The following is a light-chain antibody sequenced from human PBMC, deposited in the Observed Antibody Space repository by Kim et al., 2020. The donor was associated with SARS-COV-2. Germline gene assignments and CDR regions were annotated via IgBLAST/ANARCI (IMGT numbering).Light chain of an antibody. CDR2: GAS. CDR1: QSRDTNS. CDR3: QQYHCAPRT. J-gene: IGKJ1*01. Sequence: PGERTTPLSRAGQSRDTNSLAWYQQRVGQAPRLLIHGASSRATGVPDRFSGSGSGTDFTLTISRLQPEDLAAYFCQQYHCAPRTFGQGTKVDIK. V-gene: IGKV3-20*01.